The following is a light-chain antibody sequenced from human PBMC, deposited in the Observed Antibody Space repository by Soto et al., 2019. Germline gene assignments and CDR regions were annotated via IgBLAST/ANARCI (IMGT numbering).Light chain of an antibody. V-gene: IGKV1-33*01. CDR2: DAS. CDR1: QDISNY. Sequence: DIEMTQSPSSLAASVGDRVTITCQASQDISNYLNWYQQKTGRAPKLLIYDASSLESGVSSRFSGSGSGTHFTFTISSLQPDDIATYYCQQYEDFPLTCGQGPRLDIK. J-gene: IGKJ5*01. CDR3: QQYEDFPLT.